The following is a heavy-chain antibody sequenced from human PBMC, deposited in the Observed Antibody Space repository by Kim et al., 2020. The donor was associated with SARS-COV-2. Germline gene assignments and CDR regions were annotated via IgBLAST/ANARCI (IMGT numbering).Heavy chain of an antibody. Sequence: SETLSLTCTVSGCSISSYYWSWIRQPPGKGLDWIGYIYYSGSTNYNPSLKSRVTISLDTSKNQSSLKRLSVTAPYTAHYSCARGQRIPIFGVGREMDV. D-gene: IGHD3-3*01. CDR2: IYYSGST. J-gene: IGHJ6*01. V-gene: IGHV4-59*13. CDR1: GCSISSYY. CDR3: ARGQRIPIFGVGREMDV.